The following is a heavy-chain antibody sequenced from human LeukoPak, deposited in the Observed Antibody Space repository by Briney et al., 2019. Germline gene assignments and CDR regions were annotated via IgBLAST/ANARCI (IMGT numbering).Heavy chain of an antibody. V-gene: IGHV1-18*04. CDR1: GYTFTSYG. CDR2: ISAYNGNT. CDR3: ARDGGYSSSVRDYYYYGMDV. D-gene: IGHD6-6*01. J-gene: IGHJ6*02. Sequence: ASVKVSCKASGYTFTSYGISWVRQAPGQGLEWMGWISAYNGNTNYAQKLQGRVTITADKSTSTAYMELSSLRSEDTAVYYCARDGGYSSSVRDYYYYGMDVWGQGTTVTVSS.